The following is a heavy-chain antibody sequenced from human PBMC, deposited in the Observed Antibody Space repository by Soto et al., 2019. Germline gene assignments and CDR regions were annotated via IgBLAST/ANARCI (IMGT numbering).Heavy chain of an antibody. D-gene: IGHD6-19*01. J-gene: IGHJ4*02. CDR1: GFTFGDCS. CDR2: ISSTSAYI. Sequence: GGSLRLSCAASGFTFGDCSMNWVRLAPGKGLQWLSAISSTSAYIYYADSVKGRFTISRDNAKNSLYLQMNSLRAEDTAVYYCASDGSGGSSDYWGQGTLVTVSS. V-gene: IGHV3-21*01. CDR3: ASDGSGGSSDY.